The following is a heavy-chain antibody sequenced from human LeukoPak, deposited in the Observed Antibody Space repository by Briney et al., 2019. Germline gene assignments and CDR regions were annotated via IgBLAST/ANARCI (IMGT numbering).Heavy chain of an antibody. Sequence: GGSLRLSCAASGFTLSSYWMSWVRQAPGKGLEGVANIKQDGSERYYVDSVKGRFTISRDNAKNSLYLQMNSLRAEDTAVYYGARRYCGGDCHSPYFDYWGQGTLVTVSS. CDR2: IKQDGSER. CDR3: ARRYCGGDCHSPYFDY. D-gene: IGHD2-21*02. V-gene: IGHV3-7*01. CDR1: GFTLSSYW. J-gene: IGHJ4*02.